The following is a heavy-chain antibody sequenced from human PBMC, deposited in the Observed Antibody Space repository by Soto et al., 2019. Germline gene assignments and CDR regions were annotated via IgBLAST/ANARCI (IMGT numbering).Heavy chain of an antibody. CDR2: TTSRSIDM. D-gene: IGHD2-2*01. CDR1: GFTFSNYN. J-gene: IGHJ3*02. CDR3: VRESYPAKAFDI. V-gene: IGHV3-21*01. Sequence: EVQLVESGGGLVKPGESLRLSCAASGFTFSNYNINWVRQAPGKGLEWVSSTTSRSIDMYYADSVKGRFTISRDDAKNSLSLQMNGLRAEDTAVYFCVRESYPAKAFDIWGQGTMVTVSS.